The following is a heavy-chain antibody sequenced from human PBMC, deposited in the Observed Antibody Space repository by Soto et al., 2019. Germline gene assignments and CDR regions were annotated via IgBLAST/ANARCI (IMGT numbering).Heavy chain of an antibody. D-gene: IGHD3-10*01. Sequence: GGSLRLSCAASGFTFSGSAVHWVRQASGKGLEWVGRIRSKANNYATVYAAPVKGRFTISRDDSKNTLYLQMNSLKTEDTAVNYCTTWITMVRGVIIPPPPYWGQGTLVTVSS. CDR2: IRSKANNYAT. V-gene: IGHV3-73*01. CDR3: TTWITMVRGVIIPPPPY. CDR1: GFTFSGSA. J-gene: IGHJ4*02.